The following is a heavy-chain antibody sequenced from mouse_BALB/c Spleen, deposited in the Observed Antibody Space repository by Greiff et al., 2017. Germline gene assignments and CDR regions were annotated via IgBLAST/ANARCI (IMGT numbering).Heavy chain of an antibody. CDR1: GFTFSSYA. Sequence: EVKLMESGGGLVKPGGSLKLSCAASGFTFSSYAMSWVRQSPEKRLEWVAGISSGGSYTYYPDTVTGRFTISRDNAKNTLYLEMSSLRSEDTAMYYCASRHGGFAYWGQGTLVTVSA. V-gene: IGHV5-9-4*01. CDR3: ASRHGGFAY. CDR2: ISSGGSYT. D-gene: IGHD6-1*01. J-gene: IGHJ3*01.